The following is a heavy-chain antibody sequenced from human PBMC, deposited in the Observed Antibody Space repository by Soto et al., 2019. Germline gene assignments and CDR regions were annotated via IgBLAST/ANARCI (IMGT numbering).Heavy chain of an antibody. V-gene: IGHV3-53*02. CDR3: ATAFPLEAISSLNAFDV. J-gene: IGHJ3*01. Sequence: EVQLVETGGDLIQPGGSLRLSCAASGFTVANNYMFWVRQAPGKGLEWVSGLYRGGATYYADSVKDRFSISRDISRNTLYLQLNSLRAEDTAVYYCATAFPLEAISSLNAFDVWGQGTMVTVSS. D-gene: IGHD2-2*02. CDR1: GFTVANNY. CDR2: LYRGGAT.